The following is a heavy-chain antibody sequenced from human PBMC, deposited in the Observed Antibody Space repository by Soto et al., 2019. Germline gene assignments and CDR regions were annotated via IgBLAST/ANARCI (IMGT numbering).Heavy chain of an antibody. CDR3: QAVSSSADRFDY. J-gene: IGHJ4*02. V-gene: IGHV3-53*01. CDR1: GFTVSSNY. Sequence: VQLVESGGGLIQPGGSLRLSCAASGFTVSSNYMSWVRQAPGKGLEWVSVIYSGGSTYYADSVKGRFTISRDNSKNTLYLQMNSLRAEDTAVYYCQAVSSSADRFDYWGQGTLVTVSS. D-gene: IGHD6-6*01. CDR2: IYSGGST.